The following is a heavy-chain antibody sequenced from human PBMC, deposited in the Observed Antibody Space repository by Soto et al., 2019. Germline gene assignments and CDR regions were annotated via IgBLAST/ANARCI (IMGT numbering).Heavy chain of an antibody. CDR2: IIPIFGTA. V-gene: IGHV1-69*13. CDR1: GGTFGSYA. J-gene: IGHJ5*02. Sequence: ASVKVSCKASGGTFGSYAISWVRQAPGQGLEWMGGIIPIFGTANYAQKFQGRVTITADESTSTAYMELSSLRSEDTAVYYCARGDYYDSSGYFNWFDPWGQGTLVTVS. D-gene: IGHD3-22*01. CDR3: ARGDYYDSSGYFNWFDP.